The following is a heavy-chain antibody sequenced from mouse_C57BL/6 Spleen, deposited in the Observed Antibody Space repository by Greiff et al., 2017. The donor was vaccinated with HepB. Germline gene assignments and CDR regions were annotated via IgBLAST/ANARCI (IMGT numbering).Heavy chain of an antibody. CDR1: GYTFTSYW. J-gene: IGHJ1*03. V-gene: IGHV1-50*01. D-gene: IGHD1-1*01. CDR3: ARRAVVANPYWYFDV. CDR2: IDPSDSYT. Sequence: QVQLQQPGAELVKPGASVKLSCKASGYTFTSYWMQWVKQRPGQGLEWIGEIDPSDSYTNYNQKFKGKATLTVDTSSSTAYMQLSSLTSEDSAVYYCARRAVVANPYWYFDVWGTGTTVTVSS.